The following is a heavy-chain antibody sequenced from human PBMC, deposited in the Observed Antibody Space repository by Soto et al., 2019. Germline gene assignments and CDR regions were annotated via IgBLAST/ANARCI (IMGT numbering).Heavy chain of an antibody. D-gene: IGHD6-19*01. V-gene: IGHV4-59*08. Sequence: SETLSLTCTVSGGSISSYYWSWIRQPPGKGLEWIGYIYYSGSTNYNPSLKSRVTISVDTSKNQFSLKLSSVTAADTAVYYCVRHGRIGQWLVPFGYWGQGTLVTVSS. CDR2: IYYSGST. CDR1: GGSISSYY. CDR3: VRHGRIGQWLVPFGY. J-gene: IGHJ4*02.